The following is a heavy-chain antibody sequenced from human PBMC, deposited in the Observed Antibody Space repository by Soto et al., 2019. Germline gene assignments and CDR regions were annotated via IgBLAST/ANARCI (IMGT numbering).Heavy chain of an antibody. CDR1: GFTFRNYG. J-gene: IGHJ4*02. Sequence: QVQLVESGGGVFKPGRSLRLYCAASGFTFRNYGMHWVRQVPGKGLEWVALISYDGSKIYYADSVKGRFTISRDNSLNTLYLHMTSLRVEDTAVYYCAKSLRGIELEYWGQGTLVTVSS. CDR2: ISYDGSKI. V-gene: IGHV3-30*18. CDR3: AKSLRGIELEY.